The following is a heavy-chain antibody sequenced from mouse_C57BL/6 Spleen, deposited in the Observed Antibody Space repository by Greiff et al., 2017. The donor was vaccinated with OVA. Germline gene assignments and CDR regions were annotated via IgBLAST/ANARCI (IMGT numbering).Heavy chain of an antibody. CDR1: GFTFSDYG. V-gene: IGHV5-17*01. J-gene: IGHJ1*03. Sequence: EVQLQESGGGLVKPGGSLKLSCAASGFTFSDYGMHWVRQAPEKGLEWVAYISSGSSTIYYADTVKGRFTISRDNAKNTLFLQMTSLRSEDTAMYYCARPSNYGYFDVWGTGTTVTVSS. D-gene: IGHD2-5*01. CDR2: ISSGSSTI. CDR3: ARPSNYGYFDV.